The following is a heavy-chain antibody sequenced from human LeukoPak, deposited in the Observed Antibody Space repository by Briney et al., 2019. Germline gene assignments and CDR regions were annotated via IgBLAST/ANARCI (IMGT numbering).Heavy chain of an antibody. CDR2: MNPNSGNT. V-gene: IGHV1-8*01. CDR1: GYTFTSYD. J-gene: IGHJ6*02. D-gene: IGHD3-16*01. Sequence: GASVKVSCKASGYTFTSYDINWVRQATGQGLEWMGWMNPNSGNTGYAQKFQGRVTMTRNTSISTAYMELSSLRSEDTAVYYCAREKGAKGGITTDYYGMDVWGQGTTVTVSS. CDR3: AREKGAKGGITTDYYGMDV.